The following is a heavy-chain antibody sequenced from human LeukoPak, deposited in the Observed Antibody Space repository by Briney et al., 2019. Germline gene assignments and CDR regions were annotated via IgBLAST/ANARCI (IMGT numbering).Heavy chain of an antibody. D-gene: IGHD3-10*01. CDR2: LSAGGGGA. CDR1: GFTFSNYA. Sequence: GGSLRLSCAASGFTFSNYAMSWVRQAPGKGLQWVSALSAGGGGAFYADSVKGRFTISRDNSQNTLFLQMNNLRAEDTALYYCAREGSGRTFNFDYWGQGTLVTVSS. CDR3: AREGSGRTFNFDY. V-gene: IGHV3-23*01. J-gene: IGHJ4*02.